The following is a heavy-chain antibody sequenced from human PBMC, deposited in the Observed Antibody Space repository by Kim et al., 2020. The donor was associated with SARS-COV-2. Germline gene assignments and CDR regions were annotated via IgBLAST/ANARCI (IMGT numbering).Heavy chain of an antibody. J-gene: IGHJ4*02. V-gene: IGHV3-43*01. Sequence: YYADSVKGRFTISRDNSKNSLYLQMNSLRTEDTALYYCAKDSGGYGSISSWGQGTLVTVSS. D-gene: IGHD5-12*01. CDR3: AKDSGGYGSISS.